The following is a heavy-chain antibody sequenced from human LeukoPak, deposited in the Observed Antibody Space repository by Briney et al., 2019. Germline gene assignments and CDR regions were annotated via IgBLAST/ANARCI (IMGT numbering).Heavy chain of an antibody. Sequence: SVKVSCKASGGTFSSYAISWVRQAPGQGLEWMGRIIPILGIANYAQKFQGRVTITADKSTSTAYMEPSSLRSEDTAVYYCARVDYYDSSGYYGKIDYWGQGTLVTVSS. CDR3: ARVDYYDSSGYYGKIDY. CDR2: IIPILGIA. D-gene: IGHD3-22*01. J-gene: IGHJ4*02. CDR1: GGTFSSYA. V-gene: IGHV1-69*04.